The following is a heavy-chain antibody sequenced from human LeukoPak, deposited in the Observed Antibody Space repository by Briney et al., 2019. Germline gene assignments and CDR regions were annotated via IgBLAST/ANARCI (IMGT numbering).Heavy chain of an antibody. CDR1: GGTFSIYA. V-gene: IGHV1-69*06. J-gene: IGHJ4*02. CDR2: IIPIFGTA. Sequence: GSSVKVSCKASGGTFSIYAISWVRQAPGQGLEWMGRIIPIFGTANYAQKFQGRVTITADKSTSTAYMELSSLRSEDTAVYYCATGLVPAAIFKSEDTYYFDYWGQGTLVTVSS. CDR3: ATGLVPAAIFKSEDTYYFDY. D-gene: IGHD2-2*01.